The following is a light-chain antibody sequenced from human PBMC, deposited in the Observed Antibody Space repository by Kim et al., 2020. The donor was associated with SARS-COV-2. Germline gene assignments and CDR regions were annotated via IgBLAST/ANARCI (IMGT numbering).Light chain of an antibody. J-gene: IGKJ4*01. V-gene: IGKV3-15*01. CDR3: QQYNNWVT. Sequence: ELVMTQSPATLSVSPGERATLSCRASQSVSSNLAWYQQKPGQAPRLLVYGASTRATGIPARFSGSGSGTEFTLTISSLQSEDIAVYYCQQYNNWVTFGGGTKVDIK. CDR1: QSVSSN. CDR2: GAS.